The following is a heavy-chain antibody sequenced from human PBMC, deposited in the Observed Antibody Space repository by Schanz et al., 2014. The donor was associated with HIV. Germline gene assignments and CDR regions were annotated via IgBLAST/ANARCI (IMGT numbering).Heavy chain of an antibody. CDR3: AKDPTYGDYGGDAFDI. J-gene: IGHJ3*02. CDR1: GFTFGDHY. Sequence: VQLVESGGGLVKPGGSLSLSCVASGFTFGDHYMTWIRQAPGKGLEWVAHISGPGSAMSYADSVKGRFTISRDNSKNTLYLQMNSLRAEDTAVYYCAKDPTYGDYGGDAFDIWGQGTMVTVSS. CDR2: ISGPGSAM. D-gene: IGHD4-17*01. V-gene: IGHV3-11*04.